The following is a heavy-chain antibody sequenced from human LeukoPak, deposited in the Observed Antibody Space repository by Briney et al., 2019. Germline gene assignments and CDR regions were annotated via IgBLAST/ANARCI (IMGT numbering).Heavy chain of an antibody. CDR1: GFTLSSYA. Sequence: GGSLRLSCAASGFTLSSYAMHWVRQAPGKGLEWVAVISYDGSNKYYADSVKGLFTISRDNSKNTLYLQMNSLRAEDTAVYYCARDSVRGWELRYYFDYWGQGTLVTVSS. CDR2: ISYDGSNK. D-gene: IGHD1-26*01. V-gene: IGHV3-30*04. J-gene: IGHJ4*02. CDR3: ARDSVRGWELRYYFDY.